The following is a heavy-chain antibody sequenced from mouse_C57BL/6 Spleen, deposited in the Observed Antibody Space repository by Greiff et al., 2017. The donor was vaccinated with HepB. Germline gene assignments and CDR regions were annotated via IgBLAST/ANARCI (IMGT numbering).Heavy chain of an antibody. V-gene: IGHV5-16*01. CDR2: INYDGSST. CDR3: AREGNRGYFDV. D-gene: IGHD2-1*01. J-gene: IGHJ1*03. Sequence: EVKLVESEGGLVQPGSSMQLSCTASGFTFSDYYMAWVRQVPEKGLEWVANINYDGSSTYYLDSLKSRFIISRDNAKNILYLQMSSLKSEDTATYYCAREGNRGYFDVWGTGTTVTVSS. CDR1: GFTFSDYY.